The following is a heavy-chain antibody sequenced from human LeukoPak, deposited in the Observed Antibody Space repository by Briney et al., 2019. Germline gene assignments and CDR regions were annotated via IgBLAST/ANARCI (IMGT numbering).Heavy chain of an antibody. CDR2: HSGNS. D-gene: IGHD3-16*01. CDR1: GFTFSSYA. J-gene: IGHJ4*02. CDR3: ATYYVGVGGRGY. V-gene: IGHV4-59*01. Sequence: GSLRLSCAASGFTFSSYAMSWIRQAPGKGLEWIGHSGNSDYKPSLKSRITISTDTSNNHFSLNLVSVTAADTAVYYCATYYVGVGGRGYWGPGTLVTVSS.